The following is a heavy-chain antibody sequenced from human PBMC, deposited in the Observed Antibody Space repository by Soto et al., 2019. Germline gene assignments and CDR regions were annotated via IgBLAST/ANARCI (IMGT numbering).Heavy chain of an antibody. V-gene: IGHV1-69*01. J-gene: IGHJ6*02. CDR1: GGTFSSYA. D-gene: IGHD4-4*01. Sequence: QVQLVQSGAEVKKPGSSVKVSCKASGGTFSSYAISWVRQAPGQGLEWMGGIIPIFGTANYAQKFQGRVTITADESTSTAYMELSSLSSEDTAVYYCARDDYSYYYYCMDVWGQGTTVTVSS. CDR3: ARDDYSYYYYCMDV. CDR2: IIPIFGTA.